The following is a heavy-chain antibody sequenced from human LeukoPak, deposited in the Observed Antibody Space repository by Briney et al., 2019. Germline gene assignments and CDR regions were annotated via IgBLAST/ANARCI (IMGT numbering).Heavy chain of an antibody. CDR3: TKGRWDVIGGYFDN. CDR2: INWNSANI. CDR1: GFTFDKYA. Sequence: GGSLRLSCEASGFTFDKYAMHWLRQAPGKGLEWVSSINWNSANIAYGDSVKGRFTISRDNAKNSLYLQLNSLRPEDTAFYHCTKGRWDVIGGYFDNWGQGTLVTVSS. V-gene: IGHV3-9*01. D-gene: IGHD1-26*01. J-gene: IGHJ4*02.